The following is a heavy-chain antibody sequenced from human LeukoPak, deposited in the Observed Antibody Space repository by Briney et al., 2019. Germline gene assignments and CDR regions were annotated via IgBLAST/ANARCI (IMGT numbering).Heavy chain of an antibody. CDR1: GFTFSSYW. Sequence: GGSLRLSCAASGFTFSSYWMSWVRQAPGKGLEWVANIKQDGSEKYYVDSVKGRFTISRDNSKNSLYLQMNSLRTEDTALYYCAKDMTDGIVGATIDYWGQGTLVTVSS. CDR3: AKDMTDGIVGATIDY. V-gene: IGHV3-7*03. CDR2: IKQDGSEK. D-gene: IGHD1-26*01. J-gene: IGHJ4*02.